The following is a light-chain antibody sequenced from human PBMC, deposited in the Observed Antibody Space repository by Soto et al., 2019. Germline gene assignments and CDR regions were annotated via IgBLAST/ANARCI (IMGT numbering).Light chain of an antibody. CDR1: QSISSY. Sequence: DIQMTQSPSSLSASVGDRVTITCRASQSISSYLNWYQQKPGKAPKLLIYAASSLQSGVPSRFSGSGYGTDFTLTISSLQPEDFETYYCQQSYSTLLMYTFGQGTKLEIK. V-gene: IGKV1-39*01. CDR2: AAS. J-gene: IGKJ2*01. CDR3: QQSYSTLLMYT.